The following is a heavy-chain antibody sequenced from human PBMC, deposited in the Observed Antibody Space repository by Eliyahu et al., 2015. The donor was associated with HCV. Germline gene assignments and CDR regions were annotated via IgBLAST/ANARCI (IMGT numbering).Heavy chain of an antibody. CDR3: VPHPFYYDDSGYYSESLGY. J-gene: IGHJ4*02. Sequence: EVQLAESGGGXVQPGESXRLSCVVSGFXXSDFQMNWVRQAPGKGLEWVAFISSGGGTIYYADSVKDRFTISRDNSKNSLYLQMNRLSAADTAVYYCVPHPFYYDDSGYYSESLGYWGQGTVVTVSS. CDR1: GFXXSDFQ. D-gene: IGHD3-22*01. V-gene: IGHV3-48*03. CDR2: ISSGGGTI.